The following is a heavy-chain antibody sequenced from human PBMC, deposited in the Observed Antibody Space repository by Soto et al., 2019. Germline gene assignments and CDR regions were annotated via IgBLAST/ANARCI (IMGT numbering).Heavy chain of an antibody. D-gene: IGHD2-21*01. Sequence: VGSLRLACAASGFTFSSYAMHWVRQAPGKGLEWVAVISYDGSNKYYADSVKGRFTISRDNSKNTLYLQMNSLRAEDTAVYYCASRDFGYFDYWGQGTLVTVSS. CDR1: GFTFSSYA. V-gene: IGHV3-30-3*01. CDR2: ISYDGSNK. J-gene: IGHJ4*02. CDR3: ASRDFGYFDY.